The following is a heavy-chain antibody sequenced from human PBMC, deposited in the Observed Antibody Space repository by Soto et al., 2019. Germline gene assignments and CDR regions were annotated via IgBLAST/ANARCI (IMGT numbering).Heavy chain of an antibody. CDR1: GGSISSSSYY. V-gene: IGHV4-39*01. Sequence: SETLSLTCTVSGGSISSSSYYWGWIRQPPGKGLEWIGSIYYSGSTYYNPSLKSRVTISVDTSKNQFSLKLSSVTAADTAVYYCARQRDYDSSGYYPYYFDYWGQGTLVTVSS. CDR2: IYYSGST. D-gene: IGHD3-22*01. CDR3: ARQRDYDSSGYYPYYFDY. J-gene: IGHJ4*02.